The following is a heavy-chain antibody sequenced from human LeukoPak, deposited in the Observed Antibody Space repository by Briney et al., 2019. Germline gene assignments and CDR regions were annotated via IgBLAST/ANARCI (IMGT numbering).Heavy chain of an antibody. D-gene: IGHD6-13*01. CDR3: AKDWGGIAAPGN. V-gene: IGHV3-30*02. CDR1: GFTFSSYG. CDR2: IRYDGSNK. Sequence: PGGSLRLSCAASGFTFSSYGMHWVRQAPGKGLEWVAFIRYDGSNKYYADSVKGRFTISRDNSKKTLYLQMNSLRAEDTAVYYCAKDWGGIAAPGNWGQGTLVTVSS. J-gene: IGHJ4*02.